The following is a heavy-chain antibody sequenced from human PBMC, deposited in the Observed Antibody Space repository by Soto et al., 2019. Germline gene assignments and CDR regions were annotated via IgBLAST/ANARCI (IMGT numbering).Heavy chain of an antibody. J-gene: IGHJ4*02. Sequence: QVQLVESGGVVVQPGRSLRLSCAASGFTFSSYAMHWVRQAPGKGLEWVAVISYDGSNKYYADSVKGRFTISRDNSKNTLYLQMNSLRAEDTAVYYCARRTYSSSWTHGPYYFDYWGQGTLVTVSS. D-gene: IGHD6-13*01. CDR3: ARRTYSSSWTHGPYYFDY. CDR1: GFTFSSYA. CDR2: ISYDGSNK. V-gene: IGHV3-30-3*01.